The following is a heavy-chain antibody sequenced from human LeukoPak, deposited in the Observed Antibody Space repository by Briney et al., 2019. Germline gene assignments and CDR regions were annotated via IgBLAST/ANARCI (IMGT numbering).Heavy chain of an antibody. CDR3: ARDHGYYYDSSGYYYFDY. CDR1: GFTFSSYW. Sequence: GGSLRLSCTASGFTFSSYWMSWVRQAPGKGLEWVANIKQDGSEKYYVDSVKGRFTISRDNAKNSLYLQMNSLRAEDTAVYYCARDHGYYYDSSGYYYFDYWGQGTLVTVSS. J-gene: IGHJ4*02. CDR2: IKQDGSEK. V-gene: IGHV3-7*01. D-gene: IGHD3-22*01.